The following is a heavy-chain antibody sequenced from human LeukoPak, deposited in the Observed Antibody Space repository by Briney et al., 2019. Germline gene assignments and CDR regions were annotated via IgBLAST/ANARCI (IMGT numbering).Heavy chain of an antibody. D-gene: IGHD3-22*01. Sequence: SETLSLTCTVSGGSISSSSYYWGWIRQPPGKELEWIGSIYYSGSTYYNPSLKSRVTMSVDTSKNQFSLKLSSVTAADTAVYYCARKPNYYDSSGNAFDIWGQGTMVTVSS. J-gene: IGHJ3*02. CDR1: GGSISSSSYY. V-gene: IGHV4-39*01. CDR2: IYYSGST. CDR3: ARKPNYYDSSGNAFDI.